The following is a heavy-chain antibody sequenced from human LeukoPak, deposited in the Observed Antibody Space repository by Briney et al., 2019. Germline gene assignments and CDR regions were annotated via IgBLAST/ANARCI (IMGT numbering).Heavy chain of an antibody. J-gene: IGHJ6*02. CDR1: GYTFTSYG. CDR3: AGNQPTTNYYYYGMDV. CDR2: ISAYNGNT. D-gene: IGHD1-1*01. Sequence: ASVKVSCKASGYTFTSYGISWVRQAPGQGLEWMGWISAYNGNTNYAQKLQGRVTMTTDTSTSTAYMELSRLRSDDTAVYYCAGNQPTTNYYYYGMDVWGQGTTVTVSS. V-gene: IGHV1-18*01.